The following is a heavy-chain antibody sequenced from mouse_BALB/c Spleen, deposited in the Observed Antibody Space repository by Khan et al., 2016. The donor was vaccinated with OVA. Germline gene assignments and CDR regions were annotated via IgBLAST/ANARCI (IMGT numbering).Heavy chain of an antibody. V-gene: IGHV1-54*01. J-gene: IGHJ2*01. D-gene: IGHD2-1*01. CDR3: ARDDYGNFLYFDY. CDR1: GYAFTHYL. Sequence: QVQLQQSGGEVIRPGTSVKVSCKASGYAFTHYLIEWVKQRPGQGLEWIGVINPGSGGTNYNEKFKGKATLTADKSSSTAYMQFSSLTSDDSAVYFCARDDYGNFLYFDYWGQGTTLTVSS. CDR2: INPGSGGT.